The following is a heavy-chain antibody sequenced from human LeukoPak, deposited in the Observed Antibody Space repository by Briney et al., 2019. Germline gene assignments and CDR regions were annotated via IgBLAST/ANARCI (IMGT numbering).Heavy chain of an antibody. V-gene: IGHV4-59*01. D-gene: IGHD3-22*01. CDR2: IYYSGST. CDR3: ARSYYYDSSGYYYYFDY. CDR1: GGSISSYY. J-gene: IGHJ4*02. Sequence: SETLSLTCSVSGGSISSYYWSWIRQPPGKGLEWIGYIYYSGSTNYNPSLKSRVTISVDTSKNQFSLKLSSVTAADTAVYYCARSYYYDSSGYYYYFDYWGQGTLVTVSS.